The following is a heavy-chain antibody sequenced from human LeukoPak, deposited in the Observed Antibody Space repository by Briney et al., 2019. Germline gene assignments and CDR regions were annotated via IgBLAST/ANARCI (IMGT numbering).Heavy chain of an antibody. J-gene: IGHJ4*02. CDR3: ARGYCSGGDCQYYFDY. CDR2: ITSNGNSP. CDR1: GFTFSSYA. D-gene: IGHD2-15*01. V-gene: IGHV3-64*01. Sequence: PGGSLRLSCAASGFTFSSYAMHWVRQAPGQGLEYVSAITSNGNSPYYANSVRGRFTISRDNSKNTLYLQMGSLRVEDMAVYYCARGYCSGGDCQYYFDYWGQGTLVTVSS.